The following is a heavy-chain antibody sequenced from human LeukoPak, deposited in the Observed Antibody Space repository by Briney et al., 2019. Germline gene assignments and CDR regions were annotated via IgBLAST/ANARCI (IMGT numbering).Heavy chain of an antibody. CDR3: ARKSDYDILTGLFDY. Sequence: GGSLRLSCAASGFTFSDYYMSWIRQAPGKGLEWVSYISSSSSYTNYADSVKGRFTISRDNAKNSLYLQTNSLRAEDTAVYYCARKSDYDILTGLFDYWGQGTLVTVSS. CDR2: ISSSSSYT. CDR1: GFTFSDYY. V-gene: IGHV3-11*03. J-gene: IGHJ4*02. D-gene: IGHD3-9*01.